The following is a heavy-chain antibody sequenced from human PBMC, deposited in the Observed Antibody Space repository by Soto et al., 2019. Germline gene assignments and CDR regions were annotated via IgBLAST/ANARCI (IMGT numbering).Heavy chain of an antibody. CDR2: IGSDGSTT. Sequence: GGSLRLSCAASGFTFSSYWMHWVRQPPGKGLVWVSRIGSDGSTTNYADSVKGRFTISRDNAKNTLYLQMNSLRAEDTAVYYCARGGSPTEVNNWFDPWGQGTLVTVSS. CDR3: ARGGSPTEVNNWFDP. CDR1: GFTFSSYW. J-gene: IGHJ5*02. V-gene: IGHV3-74*01. D-gene: IGHD3-10*01.